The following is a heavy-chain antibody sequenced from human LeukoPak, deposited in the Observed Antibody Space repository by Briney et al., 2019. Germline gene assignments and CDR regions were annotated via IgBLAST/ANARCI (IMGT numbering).Heavy chain of an antibody. D-gene: IGHD5-12*01. CDR3: ARGGGYDYLSALSPFDY. V-gene: IGHV4-59*01. CDR1: GGSISSYY. CDR2: IYYSGST. J-gene: IGHJ4*02. Sequence: KASETLSLTCTVSGGSISSYYWSWIRQPPGKGLEWLGYIYYSGSTNYNSSLKSRVTISVDTSKNQFSLKLSSVTAADTAVYYCARGGGYDYLSALSPFDYWGQGTLVTVSS.